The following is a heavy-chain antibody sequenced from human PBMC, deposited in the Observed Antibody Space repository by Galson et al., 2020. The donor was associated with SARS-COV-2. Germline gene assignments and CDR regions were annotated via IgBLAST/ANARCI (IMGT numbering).Heavy chain of an antibody. V-gene: IGHV3-53*01. J-gene: IGHJ5*02. CDR1: GFTVSSNY. CDR2: IYSGGST. Sequence: GESLKISCAASGFTVSSNYMSWVRQAPGKGLEWVSVIYSGGSTYYADSVKGRFTISRDNSKNTLYLQMNSLRAEDTAVYYCAREFYYGVNWFDPWGQGTLVTVSS. D-gene: IGHD3-22*01. CDR3: AREFYYGVNWFDP.